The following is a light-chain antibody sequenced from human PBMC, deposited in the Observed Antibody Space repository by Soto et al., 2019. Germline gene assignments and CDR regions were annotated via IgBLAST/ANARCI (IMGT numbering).Light chain of an antibody. J-gene: IGLJ1*01. CDR3: SSYAGSNLYV. V-gene: IGLV2-8*01. Sequence: QSALTQPPSASGSPGQSVTISCTGTSSDVGGYNFVSWYQQHPGKAPKLMIYEVSKRPSGVPHRFSGSKSGNTASLTVSGLQDEDEADYYCSSYAGSNLYVFGTGTKLTVL. CDR2: EVS. CDR1: SSDVGGYNF.